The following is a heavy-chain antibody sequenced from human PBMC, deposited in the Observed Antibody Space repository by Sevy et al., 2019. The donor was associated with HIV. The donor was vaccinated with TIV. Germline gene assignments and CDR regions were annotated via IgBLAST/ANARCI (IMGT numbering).Heavy chain of an antibody. CDR2: ISSAGSNK. CDR1: GLTFSNHA. Sequence: GGSLRLSCAASGLTFSNHAMHWVRQAPGKGLEWVAVISSAGSNKYYADSVKGRFTISRDNPKNTLYLQMNSLRPEDTAVYYCTRDAGYSIAWSPSDYWGQGTLVTVSS. V-gene: IGHV3-30-3*01. J-gene: IGHJ4*02. D-gene: IGHD6-19*01. CDR3: TRDAGYSIAWSPSDY.